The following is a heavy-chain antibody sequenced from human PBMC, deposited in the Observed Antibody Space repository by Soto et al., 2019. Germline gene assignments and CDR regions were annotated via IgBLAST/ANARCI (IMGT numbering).Heavy chain of an antibody. CDR1: GFTFSSYW. V-gene: IGHV3-7*01. CDR3: ARAVRRRLHYYYYYYMDV. CDR2: IKQDGSEK. Sequence: QLGGSLRLSCAASGFTFSSYWMSWVRQAPGKGLEWVANIKQDGSEKYYVDSVKGRFTISRDNAKNSLYLQMNSLRAEDTAVYYCARAVRRRLHYYYYYYMDVWGKGTTVTVSS. J-gene: IGHJ6*03. D-gene: IGHD6-25*01.